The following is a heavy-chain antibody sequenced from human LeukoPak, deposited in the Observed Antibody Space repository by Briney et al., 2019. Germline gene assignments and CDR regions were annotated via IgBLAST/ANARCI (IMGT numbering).Heavy chain of an antibody. CDR3: ARDAGWGRLDS. D-gene: IGHD3-16*01. V-gene: IGHV3-21*01. Sequence: GGSLRLSCAASGFTFSSYSMNWVRQAPGKGLEWVSSISSSSSYIYYADSVKGRFTISRDNAKNSLYLQMNSLRVEDTGFYYCARDAGWGRLDSWGQGALVTVSS. CDR1: GFTFSSYS. CDR2: ISSSSSYI. J-gene: IGHJ4*02.